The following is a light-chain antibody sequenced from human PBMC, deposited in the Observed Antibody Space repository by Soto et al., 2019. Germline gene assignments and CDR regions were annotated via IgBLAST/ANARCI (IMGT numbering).Light chain of an antibody. CDR2: GAS. V-gene: IGKV3-20*01. Sequence: EIVLTQSPGTLSLSPGERATLSRRASQSVSTSSLSWYQQKPGQAPRLLIYGASSRATGIPDRFSGSGSGTDFTLTINKLVPEDFAVYYCQQYGVSQLTFGGGTKVDIK. CDR1: QSVSTSS. CDR3: QQYGVSQLT. J-gene: IGKJ4*01.